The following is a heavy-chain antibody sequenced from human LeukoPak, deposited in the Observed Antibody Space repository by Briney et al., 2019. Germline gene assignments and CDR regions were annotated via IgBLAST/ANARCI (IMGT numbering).Heavy chain of an antibody. V-gene: IGHV7-4-1*02. J-gene: IGHJ6*03. CDR1: GYTLFTDA. D-gene: IGHD3-22*01. CDR3: ARDFAVVKYYYNCAGYYNYYYYMDV. CDR2: INTDTGNP. Sequence: ASVKVSCMPSGYTLFTDATNWVPQAPGQGLERMGWINTDTGNPTYAQGFSGRVVSSLDASVSTAYLQISSLKAEDTALYYCARDFAVVKYYYNCAGYYNYYYYMDVWGKGTTVAVSS.